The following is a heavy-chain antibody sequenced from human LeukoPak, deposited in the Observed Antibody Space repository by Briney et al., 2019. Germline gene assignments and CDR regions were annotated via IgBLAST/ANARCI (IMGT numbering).Heavy chain of an antibody. D-gene: IGHD6-13*01. Sequence: GGSLRLSCAASGFTFDDYAMHWVRQAPGKGLEWVSGISWNSGSIGYADSVKGRFTISRDNAKNSLYLQMNSLRAEDTAVYYCAKDEQQLGYWGQGTLVTVSS. CDR2: ISWNSGSI. CDR3: AKDEQQLGY. V-gene: IGHV3-9*01. J-gene: IGHJ4*02. CDR1: GFTFDDYA.